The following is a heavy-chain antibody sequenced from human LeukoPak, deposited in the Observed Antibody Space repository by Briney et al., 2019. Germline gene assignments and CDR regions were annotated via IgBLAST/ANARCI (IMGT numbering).Heavy chain of an antibody. D-gene: IGHD4-17*01. CDR3: ARNRPSTTVTTSDY. Sequence: GGSLRLSCAASGFTFSSYAMNWVRQAPGKGLEWISYISSSSTTIYYADSVKGRFTISRDNAKNSLYLQMNSLRAEDTAVYYCARNRPSTTVTTSDYWGQGTLVTVSS. V-gene: IGHV3-48*01. J-gene: IGHJ4*02. CDR2: ISSSSTTI. CDR1: GFTFSSYA.